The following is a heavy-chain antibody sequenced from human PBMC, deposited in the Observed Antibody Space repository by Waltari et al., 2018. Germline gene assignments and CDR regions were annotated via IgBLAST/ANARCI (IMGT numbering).Heavy chain of an antibody. CDR3: ASLRYFDWPRRDVGFDP. V-gene: IGHV4-34*01. CDR2: INHSGST. J-gene: IGHJ5*02. CDR1: GGSFSGYY. Sequence: GLLKPSETLSLTCAVYGGSFSGYYWSWIRQPPGKGLEWIGEINHSGSTNYNPSLKSRVTISVDTSKNQFSLKLSSVTAADTAVYYCASLRYFDWPRRDVGFDPWGQGTLVTVSS. D-gene: IGHD3-9*01.